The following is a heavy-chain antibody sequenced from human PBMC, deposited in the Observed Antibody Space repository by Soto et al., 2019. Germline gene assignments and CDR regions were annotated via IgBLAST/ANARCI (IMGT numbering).Heavy chain of an antibody. J-gene: IGHJ4*02. V-gene: IGHV3-30*03. CDR1: GFTFSSYG. D-gene: IGHD2-2*01. CDR2: ISYDGSDK. CDR3: ARGDYSSTYSEFVY. Sequence: QVQLVESGGGVVQPGRSLRLSCAASGFTFSSYGIHWVRQAPGKGLEWVAFISYDGSDKYYADSLKGRFTISRDNSKDTLFMQMNSMRAEDTAVYYCARGDYSSTYSEFVYWGQGTLVTVSS.